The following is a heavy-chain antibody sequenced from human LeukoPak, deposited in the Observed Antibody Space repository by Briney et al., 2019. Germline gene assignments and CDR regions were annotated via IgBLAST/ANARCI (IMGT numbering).Heavy chain of an antibody. Sequence: ETSETLSLTSTVSGGSISSSSYHWGWIRQPPGKGLEWIGSIYYSGSTYYNPSLKSRVTISVDTSKNQFSLKLSSVTVADTAVYYCARHRITGTIYWGQGTLVTVSS. V-gene: IGHV4-39*01. CDR1: GGSISSSSYH. J-gene: IGHJ4*02. CDR2: IYYSGST. D-gene: IGHD1-20*01. CDR3: ARHRITGTIY.